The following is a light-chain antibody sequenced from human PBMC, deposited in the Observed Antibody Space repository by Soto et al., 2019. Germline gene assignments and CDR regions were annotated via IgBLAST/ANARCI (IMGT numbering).Light chain of an antibody. CDR3: GTWDSSLSAGV. V-gene: IGLV1-51*02. Sequence: QSVLTQPPSVSAAPGQTVTISCSGSSSNIGSNYVSWYQQLPGTAPKLLIYENNKGPSGIPDRFSGSKSGTSATLGITGLQTGDEADYYCGTWDSSLSAGVFGGGTKVTVL. J-gene: IGLJ2*01. CDR1: SSNIGSNY. CDR2: ENN.